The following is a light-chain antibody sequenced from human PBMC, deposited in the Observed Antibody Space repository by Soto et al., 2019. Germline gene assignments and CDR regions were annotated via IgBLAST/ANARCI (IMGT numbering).Light chain of an antibody. V-gene: IGKV1-16*01. CDR2: AAS. Sequence: DIQMTQSPSSLSASLGDRVTITCRASQAISNYVAWFQQKPGKAPKSLIFAASNLQSGVPSRFSATGSRTYFTLTISGLQPEDFAVYYCQQYYSLPTIGGGTKVEVQ. CDR1: QAISNY. J-gene: IGKJ4*01. CDR3: QQYYSLPT.